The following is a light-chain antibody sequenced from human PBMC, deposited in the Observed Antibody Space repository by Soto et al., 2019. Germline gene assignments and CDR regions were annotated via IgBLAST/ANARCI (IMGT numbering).Light chain of an antibody. CDR1: QSLSNTY. Sequence: EIVMTQSPVTSSLSQRDRATLSCRASQSLSNTYISWYQQKPGQAPRLLIYGASTRATGIPARFSGSGSGTDFTLTISRLQPEDFALYYCHQDFDLPLTFGGGTNVDIK. CDR3: HQDFDLPLT. CDR2: GAS. V-gene: IGKV3D-7*01. J-gene: IGKJ4*01.